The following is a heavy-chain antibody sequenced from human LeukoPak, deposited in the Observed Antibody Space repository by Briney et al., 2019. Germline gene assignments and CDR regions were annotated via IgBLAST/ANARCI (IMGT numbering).Heavy chain of an antibody. J-gene: IGHJ3*02. Sequence: SETLSLTCTVSGGSISSYYWSWIRQPPGKGLEWIGYIYYSGSTNYNPSLKSRVTVSVDTSKNQFSLKLSSVTAADTAVYYCARLPPRAFDIWGQGTMVTVSS. CDR3: ARLPPRAFDI. CDR2: IYYSGST. CDR1: GGSISSYY. V-gene: IGHV4-59*12.